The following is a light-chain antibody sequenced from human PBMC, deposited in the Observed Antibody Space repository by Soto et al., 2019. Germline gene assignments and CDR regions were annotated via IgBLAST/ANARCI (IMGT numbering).Light chain of an antibody. Sequence: DIQMTQSPTTLSASVGDRVTITCRANESFSRWLAWYQQKPGKAPKLLIYQASRLQSGVPSRFSGSGSGTEFTLTISSXQPDDLATYYCQHYQRFSRTFGRGTKVDIK. CDR1: ESFSRW. CDR3: QHYQRFSRT. J-gene: IGKJ1*01. V-gene: IGKV1-5*03. CDR2: QAS.